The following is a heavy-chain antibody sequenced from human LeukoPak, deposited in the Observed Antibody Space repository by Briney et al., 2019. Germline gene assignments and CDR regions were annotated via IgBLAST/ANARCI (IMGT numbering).Heavy chain of an antibody. D-gene: IGHD3-22*01. CDR2: TSGSGGNT. Sequence: GGSLRLSCAASGFTFSSYAMSWVRQAPGKGLEWVSATSGSGGNTYYTDSVKGRFTISRDNSKNTLFLQMNSLRAEDTAVYYCAKDRITYDYLDFWGQGTLVTVSS. V-gene: IGHV3-23*01. J-gene: IGHJ4*02. CDR1: GFTFSSYA. CDR3: AKDRITYDYLDF.